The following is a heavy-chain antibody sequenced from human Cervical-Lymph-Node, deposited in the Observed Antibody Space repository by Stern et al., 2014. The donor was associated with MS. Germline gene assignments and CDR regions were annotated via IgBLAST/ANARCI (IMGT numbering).Heavy chain of an antibody. CDR3: ARGELKEGLVRGMDV. J-gene: IGHJ6*02. CDR2: XIPIFGTA. V-gene: IGHV1-69*01. D-gene: IGHD1-26*01. Sequence: XVQXVQSGAEVXKPGSSXKVSCKASGXTXXSSAISWVXQAPGQGLAWMGGXIPIFGTANYAQKFQGRVTITADESTSPAYMELSXXXXEXTAVYYCARGELKEGLVRGMDVWGQGTTVTVSS. CDR1: GXTXXSSA.